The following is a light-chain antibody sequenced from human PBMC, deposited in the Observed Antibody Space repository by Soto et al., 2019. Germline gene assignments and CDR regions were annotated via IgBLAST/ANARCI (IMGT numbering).Light chain of an antibody. J-gene: IGLJ2*01. CDR3: SSYTSSSTLV. CDR1: RSDVGSYSS. CDR2: EVS. V-gene: IGLV2-18*02. Sequence: QSALTQPPSVSGSPGQSVTISCTGTRSDVGSYSSVSWYQQPPGTAPRLMIYEVSNRPAGVPDRFSGSKSGNTASLTISGLQAEDEADYYCSSYTSSSTLVFGGGTKRTVL.